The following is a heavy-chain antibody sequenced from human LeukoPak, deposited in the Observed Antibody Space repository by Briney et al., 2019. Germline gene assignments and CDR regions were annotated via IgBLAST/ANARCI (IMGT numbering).Heavy chain of an antibody. CDR3: ARYPSIAARPGFDY. D-gene: IGHD6-6*01. J-gene: IGHJ4*02. V-gene: IGHV4-34*01. CDR1: GGSFSGYY. Sequence: SETLSLTCAVYGGSFSGYYWSWIRQPPGKGLEWIREINHSGSTNYNPSLKSRVTISVDTSKNQFSLKLSSVTAADTAVYYCARYPSIAARPGFDYWGQGTLVTVSS. CDR2: INHSGST.